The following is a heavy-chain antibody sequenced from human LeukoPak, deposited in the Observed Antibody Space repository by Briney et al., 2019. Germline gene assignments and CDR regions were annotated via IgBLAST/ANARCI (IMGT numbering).Heavy chain of an antibody. V-gene: IGHV4-61*02. Sequence: SETLSLTCTVSGGSISSGSYYWSWIRQPAGKGLEWIGRIYTSGSTNYNPSLKSRVTMSVDTSKNQFSLKLSSVTAADTAVYYCARWGRGSGSYYGVWDYWGQGTLVTVSS. CDR2: IYTSGST. J-gene: IGHJ4*02. D-gene: IGHD3-10*01. CDR3: ARWGRGSGSYYGVWDY. CDR1: GGSISSGSYY.